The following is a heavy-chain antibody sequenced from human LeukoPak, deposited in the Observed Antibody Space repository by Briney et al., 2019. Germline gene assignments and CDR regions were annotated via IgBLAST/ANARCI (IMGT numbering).Heavy chain of an antibody. Sequence: SETLSLTCTVSGGSISSGGYYWSWIRQHPGKGLEWIGYIYYSGRTYYNPSLKSRVTISVDTSKYQFSLKLSSVTAADTAVYYCARLTTVTSFDYWGQGTLVTVSS. CDR1: GGSISSGGYY. V-gene: IGHV4-31*03. D-gene: IGHD4-17*01. CDR2: IYYSGRT. J-gene: IGHJ4*02. CDR3: ARLTTVTSFDY.